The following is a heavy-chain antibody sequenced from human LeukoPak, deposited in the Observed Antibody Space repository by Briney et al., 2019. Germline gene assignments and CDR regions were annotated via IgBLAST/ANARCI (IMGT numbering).Heavy chain of an antibody. V-gene: IGHV4-4*07. CDR1: GGSISSYY. CDR2: IYTSGST. D-gene: IGHD5-18*01. Sequence: SETLSLTCTVSGGSISSYYWSWIRQPAGKGLEGIGRIYTSGSTNCNPSLKSRVTMSVDTSKKQFYMKLSSVTDADTAVYYCARESLWFSNNWFDPWGQGTLVTVSS. J-gene: IGHJ5*02. CDR3: ARESLWFSNNWFDP.